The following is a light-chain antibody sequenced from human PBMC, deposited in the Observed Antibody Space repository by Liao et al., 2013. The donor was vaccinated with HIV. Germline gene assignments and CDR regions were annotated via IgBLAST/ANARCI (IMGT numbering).Light chain of an antibody. V-gene: IGLV3-21*01. CDR2: YDT. CDR1: NIGSKS. CDR3: QVWDISSDHWV. J-gene: IGLJ3*02. Sequence: SYVLTQPPSVSVAPGKTAKITCGGNNIGSKSVHWYQQKPGQAPVVVIYYDTDRPSGIPERFSGSNSGNTATLSISRVEAGDEADYYCQVWDISSDHWVFGGGTKLTVL.